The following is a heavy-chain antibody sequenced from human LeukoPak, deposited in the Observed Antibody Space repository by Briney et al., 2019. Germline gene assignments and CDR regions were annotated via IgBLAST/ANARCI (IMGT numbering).Heavy chain of an antibody. V-gene: IGHV4-34*01. J-gene: IGHJ6*03. CDR1: GGSFSGYY. D-gene: IGHD3-3*01. CDR2: INHSGST. CDR3: ARGLGDDFWSGYYNGYYYMDV. Sequence: SETLSLTCAVYGGSFSGYYWSWISQPPGKGVEWIGEINHSGSTNYNPYLKSRVNISVDKSKNKFSLKLRSVTAADTAVYYCARGLGDDFWSGYYNGYYYMDVWGKGTTVTVSS.